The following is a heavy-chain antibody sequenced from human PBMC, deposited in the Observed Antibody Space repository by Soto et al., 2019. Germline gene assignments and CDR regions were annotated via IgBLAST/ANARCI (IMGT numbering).Heavy chain of an antibody. CDR2: ISAYNGNT. V-gene: IGHV1-18*01. Sequence: ASVKVSCKASGYTFTSYGISWVRQAPGQGLEWMGWISAYNGNTNYAQKLQGRVTMTRDTSTSTAYMELRSLRSDDTAVYYCARVRGDDYDFWSGYYVWGKGTTVTVSS. D-gene: IGHD3-3*01. CDR3: ARVRGDDYDFWSGYYV. CDR1: GYTFTSYG. J-gene: IGHJ6*04.